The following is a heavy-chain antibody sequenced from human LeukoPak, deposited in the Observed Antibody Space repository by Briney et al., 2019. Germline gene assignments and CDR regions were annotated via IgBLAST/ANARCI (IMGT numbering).Heavy chain of an antibody. Sequence: GGSLRLSCAASGFTFSNYGMHWVCQAPGKGLEWVAVIWYDGSNKYYADSVKGRFTISRDNSKNTLYLQMNSLRAEDTAVYYCARDHSSGWYSDYFDYWGQGTLVTVSS. V-gene: IGHV3-33*08. CDR3: ARDHSSGWYSDYFDY. D-gene: IGHD6-19*01. CDR2: IWYDGSNK. J-gene: IGHJ4*02. CDR1: GFTFSNYG.